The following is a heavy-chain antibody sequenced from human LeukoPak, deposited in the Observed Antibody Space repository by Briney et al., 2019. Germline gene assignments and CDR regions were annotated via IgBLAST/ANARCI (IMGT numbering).Heavy chain of an antibody. Sequence: GGSLRLSCAASGFTFSSYAMHWVRQAPGKGLEWLAFIRYDGSNKYYADSVKGRFTISRDNSKNTLYLQVNSLRAEDTAFYYCAKNPHTAMVYYFDYWGQGTLVTVSS. J-gene: IGHJ4*02. V-gene: IGHV3-30*02. D-gene: IGHD5-18*01. CDR3: AKNPHTAMVYYFDY. CDR2: IRYDGSNK. CDR1: GFTFSSYA.